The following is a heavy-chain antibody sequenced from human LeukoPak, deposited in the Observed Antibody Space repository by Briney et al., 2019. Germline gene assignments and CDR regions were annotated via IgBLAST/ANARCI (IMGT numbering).Heavy chain of an antibody. Sequence: GGSLRLSCAASGFTFSTYVMTWVCQAPGKGLEWVSAISGSGDSTYYADSVKGRFTVSRDNSKNTLYLQMNSLRAEDTAVYYCARSFGYGVDAFDIWGQGTMVTVSS. D-gene: IGHD5-18*01. CDR2: ISGSGDST. J-gene: IGHJ3*02. V-gene: IGHV3-23*01. CDR1: GFTFSTYV. CDR3: ARSFGYGVDAFDI.